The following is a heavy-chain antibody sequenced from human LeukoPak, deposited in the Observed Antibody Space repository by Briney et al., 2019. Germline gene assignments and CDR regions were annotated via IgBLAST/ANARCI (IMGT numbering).Heavy chain of an antibody. CDR2: ISGSGGST. V-gene: IGHV3-23*01. CDR1: GFTFSSYG. J-gene: IGHJ4*02. Sequence: PGGTLRLSRAASGFTFSSYGMSWVRQAPGKGLEWVSAISGSGGSTYYADSVKGRFTISRDNSKNTLYLQMNSLRTEDTAVYYCAKDLAPPLSSGFTGMAYWGQGTLVTVSS. CDR3: AKDLAPPLSSGFTGMAY. D-gene: IGHD6-19*01.